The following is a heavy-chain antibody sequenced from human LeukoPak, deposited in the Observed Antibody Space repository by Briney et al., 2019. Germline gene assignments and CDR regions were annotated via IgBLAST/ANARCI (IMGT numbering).Heavy chain of an antibody. CDR1: GGSISSSSYY. Sequence: SETLSLTCTVSGGSISSSSYYWGWIRQPPGKGLEWIGYIYYSGSTYYNPSLKSRVIISVDTSKNQFSVKLSSVTAADTAVYYCARDRRRGSYDYWGQGTLVTVSS. V-gene: IGHV4-30-4*08. CDR2: IYYSGST. J-gene: IGHJ4*02. CDR3: ARDRRRGSYDY. D-gene: IGHD1-26*01.